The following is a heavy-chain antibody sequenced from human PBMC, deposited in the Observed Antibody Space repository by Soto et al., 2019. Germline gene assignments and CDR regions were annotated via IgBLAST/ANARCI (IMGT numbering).Heavy chain of an antibody. CDR3: ALCLYSSGWREGYYYYGMDV. J-gene: IGHJ6*02. CDR2: IIPIFGTA. CDR1: GGTFSSYA. D-gene: IGHD6-25*01. Sequence: QVQLVQSGAEVKKPGSSVKVSCKASGGTFSSYAISWVRQAPGQGLEWMGGIIPIFGTANYAQKFQGRVTITADESTSTAYMELSSLRSEDTAVYYCALCLYSSGWREGYYYYGMDVWGQGTTVTVSS. V-gene: IGHV1-69*12.